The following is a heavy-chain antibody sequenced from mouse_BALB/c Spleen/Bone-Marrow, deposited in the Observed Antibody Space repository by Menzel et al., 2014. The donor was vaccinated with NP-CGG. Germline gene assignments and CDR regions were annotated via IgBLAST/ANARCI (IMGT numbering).Heavy chain of an antibody. D-gene: IGHD4-1*01. CDR3: ATGYYFDY. V-gene: IGHV1S126*01. CDR2: IDPSDSET. CDR1: GYSFTSYW. Sequence: QVQLKQSGPQLVRPGASVKISCKASGYSFTSYWMHWVRQRPGQGLEWIGMIDPSDSETRINQKFKDKATLPVDKSSSTAYMQLSSLTSEDSAVYYCATGYYFDYWGQGTTLTVSS. J-gene: IGHJ2*01.